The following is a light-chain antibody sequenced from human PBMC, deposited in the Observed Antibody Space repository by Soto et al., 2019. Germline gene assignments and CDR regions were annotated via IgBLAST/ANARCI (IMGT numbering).Light chain of an antibody. Sequence: DIVMTQSPDPLAVSLGERATINCKSSQSVLYSSNNKNYLGWYQQKVGQPPKLLIYWASTRESGVPDRFSGSGSGTDFTLTISSLQAEDVAVYYCQQYYSKPLTFGGGTKVEIK. CDR2: WAS. J-gene: IGKJ4*01. CDR1: QSVLYSSNNKNY. CDR3: QQYYSKPLT. V-gene: IGKV4-1*01.